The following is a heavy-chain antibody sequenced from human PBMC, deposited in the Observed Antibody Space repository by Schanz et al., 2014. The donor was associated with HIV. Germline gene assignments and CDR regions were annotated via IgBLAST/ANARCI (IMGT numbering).Heavy chain of an antibody. CDR3: ARGRAYFDSWSGLNWFHP. V-gene: IGHV3-7*01. Sequence: EVQLVESGGTLVQPGGSLRLSCAASGFIFTNNWMNWVRQAPGKGLEWVANINRDGSEKYYVDSVKGRFTIARDNAENSVYLQMSSLRVEDTAVYYCARGRAYFDSWSGLNWFHPWGQGTLVTVSS. CDR1: GFIFTNNW. J-gene: IGHJ5*02. CDR2: INRDGSEK. D-gene: IGHD3-3*01.